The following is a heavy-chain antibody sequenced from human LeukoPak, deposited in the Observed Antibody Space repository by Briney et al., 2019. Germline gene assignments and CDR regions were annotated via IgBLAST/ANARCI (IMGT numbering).Heavy chain of an antibody. V-gene: IGHV4-61*02. CDR1: GGSISSSDYF. D-gene: IGHD6-25*01. CDR3: ARYRLGWFDP. CDR2: INSRGST. Sequence: SETLSLTCTASGGSISSSDYFWSWIRQPVGKGLEWIGRINSRGSTNYNPSLKSRVTLSVDTSKNQFSLKLTSVTVADTAVYYCARYRLGWFDPWGQGTLVTVSS. J-gene: IGHJ5*02.